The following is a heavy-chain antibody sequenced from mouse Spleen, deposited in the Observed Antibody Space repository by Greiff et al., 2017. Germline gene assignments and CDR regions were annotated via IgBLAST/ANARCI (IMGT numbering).Heavy chain of an antibody. Sequence: QVQLQQSGPELVKPGASVKISCKASGYAFSSSWMNWVKQRPGKGLEWIGRIYPGDGDTNYNGKFKGKATLTADKSSSTAYMELNSLTSEDSAVYYCARSPTVVAYPYAMDYWGQGTSVTVSS. J-gene: IGHJ4*01. CDR1: GYAFSSSW. CDR3: ARSPTVVAYPYAMDY. V-gene: IGHV1-82*01. CDR2: IYPGDGDT. D-gene: IGHD1-1*01.